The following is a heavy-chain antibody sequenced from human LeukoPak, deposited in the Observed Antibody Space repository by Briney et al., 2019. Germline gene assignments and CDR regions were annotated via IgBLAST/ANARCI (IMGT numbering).Heavy chain of an antibody. CDR2: ISGGGGST. D-gene: IGHD3-9*01. V-gene: IGHV3-23*01. Sequence: GGSLRLSCAASGFTFTSYSMNWVRQAPGKGLEWVSTISGGGGSTYYADSVKGRFTISRDNSKNTLYLQMNSLRAEDTAVYYCAKDRSYYDILTGYYSFGWFDPWGQGTLVTVSS. CDR1: GFTFTSYS. CDR3: AKDRSYYDILTGYYSFGWFDP. J-gene: IGHJ5*02.